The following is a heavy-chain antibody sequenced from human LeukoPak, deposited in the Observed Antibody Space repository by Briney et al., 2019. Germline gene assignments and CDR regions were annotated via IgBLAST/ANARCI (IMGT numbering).Heavy chain of an antibody. J-gene: IGHJ5*02. CDR2: IYPDDSNT. D-gene: IGHD2-2*02. CDR1: GYNFPIYW. CDR3: ARLHGYCSSTSCYTAWPAGWFDP. Sequence: GESLKISCQGSGYNFPIYWIGWVRQMPGQGLEWMGIIYPDDSNTIYGPSFRGQVTISADKSINTAYLQWSSLKASDTAMYYCARLHGYCSSTSCYTAWPAGWFDPWGQGTLVTVSS. V-gene: IGHV5-51*01.